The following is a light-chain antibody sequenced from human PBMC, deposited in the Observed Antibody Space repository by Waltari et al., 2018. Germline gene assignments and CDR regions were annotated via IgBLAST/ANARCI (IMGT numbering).Light chain of an antibody. Sequence: QSALTQPASVSGSPGQSISISCTGTSIDIGHYDYVSWYQQQPGKAPKMMIYDVSHRPSGVSNPFAGPKAGNTASLIISGLQSEDEGDYYCSSYSGTNTRVIFGGGTKLTVL. CDR2: DVS. CDR1: SIDIGHYDY. CDR3: SSYSGTNTRVI. J-gene: IGLJ2*01. V-gene: IGLV2-14*03.